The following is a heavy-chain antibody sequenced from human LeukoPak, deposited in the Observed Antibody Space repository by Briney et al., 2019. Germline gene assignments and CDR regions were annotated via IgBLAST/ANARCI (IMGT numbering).Heavy chain of an antibody. Sequence: SQTLSLTCAISGDSASGSPAVWNWIRQSPSRGLEWLGRAYYRSKWYIDYAVSVTGRITITPDTSKNQFSLQLNSVTPEDTAVYYCARGAVRGGTNFDYWGQGTLVTVSS. CDR1: GDSASGSPAV. V-gene: IGHV6-1*01. J-gene: IGHJ4*02. CDR3: ARGAVRGGTNFDY. CDR2: AYYRSKWYI. D-gene: IGHD3-10*01.